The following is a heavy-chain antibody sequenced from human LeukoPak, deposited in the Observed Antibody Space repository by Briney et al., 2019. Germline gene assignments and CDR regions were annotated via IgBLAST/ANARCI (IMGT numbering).Heavy chain of an antibody. CDR3: AEWLVPLRPKTYYSGMDV. CDR2: ISAYNGNT. CDR1: GYTFTSYG. D-gene: IGHD6-19*01. J-gene: IGHJ6*04. V-gene: IGHV1-18*01. Sequence: ASVKVSCKASGYTFTSYGISWVRQAPGQGLEWMGWISAYNGNTNYAQKLQGRVTMSTDTSTSTAYMELRSLRSDETAVYYCAEWLVPLRPKTYYSGMDVWGKGTTVTVS.